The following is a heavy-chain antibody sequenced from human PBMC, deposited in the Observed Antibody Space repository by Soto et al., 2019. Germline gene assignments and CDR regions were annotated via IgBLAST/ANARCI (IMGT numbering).Heavy chain of an antibody. CDR2: IYYSGST. V-gene: IGHV4-31*03. J-gene: IGHJ5*02. CDR3: AREGYTYPRIDP. D-gene: IGHD5-18*01. CDR1: GGSISSGAYY. Sequence: QVQLQESGPGLVKPSQTLSLTCTVSGGSISSGAYYWSWIRQHPGKGLEWIGYIYYSGSTFYNPSLKGRLTISIDASKNQFSLRLSSVTAADTAVYYCAREGYTYPRIDPWGQGILVTVSS.